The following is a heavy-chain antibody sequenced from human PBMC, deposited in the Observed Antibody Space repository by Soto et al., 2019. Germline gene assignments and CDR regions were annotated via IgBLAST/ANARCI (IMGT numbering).Heavy chain of an antibody. Sequence: ASVKLTCKATGYTFTSYGSSWVRQAPGQGLEWMGWINPYDGSRMYAQSFQGRVTMTRDTSTSTVYMEVSSLRSEDTAVYYCSRVDPGETSPFDHWGQGTLVTVSS. CDR1: GYTFTSYG. V-gene: IGHV1-18*01. D-gene: IGHD3-10*01. J-gene: IGHJ4*02. CDR3: SRVDPGETSPFDH. CDR2: INPYDGSR.